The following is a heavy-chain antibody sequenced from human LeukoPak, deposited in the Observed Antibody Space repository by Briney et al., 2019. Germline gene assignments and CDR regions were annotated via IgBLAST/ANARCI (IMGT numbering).Heavy chain of an antibody. CDR1: GFTFSSYS. CDR3: ARVEGFGGVTES. J-gene: IGHJ5*02. CDR2: ISSSSSYI. Sequence: GGSLRLSCAASGFTFSSYSMNWVRQAPGKGLEWVSSISSSSSYIYYADSVKGRFTISRDNAKNSLYQQMNSLRAEDTAVYYCARVEGFGGVTESWGQGTLVTVSS. D-gene: IGHD3-16*01. V-gene: IGHV3-21*01.